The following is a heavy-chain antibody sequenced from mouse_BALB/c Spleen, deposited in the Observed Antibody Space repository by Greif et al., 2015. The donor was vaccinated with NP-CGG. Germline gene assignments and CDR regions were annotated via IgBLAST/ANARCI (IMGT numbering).Heavy chain of an antibody. J-gene: IGHJ1*01. V-gene: IGHV3-2*02. D-gene: IGHD1-1*01. CDR2: MSYSGST. Sequence: EVQLQQSGPGLVKPSQSLSLTCTVTGYSITSDYAWNWIRQFPGNKLEWMGYMSYSGSTSYNPSLKSRISITRDTSKNQFFLQLNSVTTEDTATYYCARFYYGSSYWYFDVWGAGTTVTVSS. CDR1: GYSITSDYA. CDR3: ARFYYGSSYWYFDV.